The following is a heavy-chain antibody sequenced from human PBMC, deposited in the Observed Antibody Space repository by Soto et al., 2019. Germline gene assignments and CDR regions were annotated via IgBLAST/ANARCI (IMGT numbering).Heavy chain of an antibody. Sequence: QVQLQESGPGLVKPSETLSLTCTVSGDSVTSGTYFWTWIRQPPGKGLEWIGYIYYSGHTKYNPSLESRVTMSLHTFKNQFSLQLNSVTAADTAVYYCARGVVVVFDPWGQGTLVTVSS. D-gene: IGHD2-21*01. CDR2: IYYSGHT. V-gene: IGHV4-61*01. CDR1: GDSVTSGTYF. CDR3: ARGVVVVFDP. J-gene: IGHJ5*02.